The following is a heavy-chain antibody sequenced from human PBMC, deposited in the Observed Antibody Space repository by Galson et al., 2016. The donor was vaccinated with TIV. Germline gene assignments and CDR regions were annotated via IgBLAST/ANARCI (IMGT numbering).Heavy chain of an antibody. CDR2: IHPNGSYT. D-gene: IGHD3-10*01. CDR3: ARSGDRGCYMDV. V-gene: IGHV1-2*02. J-gene: IGHJ6*03. Sequence: SLKVSCKASGYTFTDYYIHWVRQAPGQGLQWMGCIHPNGSYTYSAQKFQGRFTMTRDTSMSKAYMELTSLRSNDPAVYYCARSGDRGCYMDVWGKGTTVTVSS. CDR1: GYTFTDYY.